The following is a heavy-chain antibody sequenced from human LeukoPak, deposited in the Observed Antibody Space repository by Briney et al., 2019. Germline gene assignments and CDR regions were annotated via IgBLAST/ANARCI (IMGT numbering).Heavy chain of an antibody. CDR2: RTGSSPHI. D-gene: IGHD6-19*01. J-gene: IGHJ3*02. CDR3: AKGGSGWNHDAFDI. V-gene: IGHV3-23*01. CDR1: GFTFSSYN. Sequence: PGGSLTLSCRASGFTFSSYNRIWPRQPPGKGLEWVSFRTGSSPHIYSADSVKGRFPISRDNSKNTLYLQMNSLRAEDTAVYYCAKGGSGWNHDAFDIWGQGTMVTVSS.